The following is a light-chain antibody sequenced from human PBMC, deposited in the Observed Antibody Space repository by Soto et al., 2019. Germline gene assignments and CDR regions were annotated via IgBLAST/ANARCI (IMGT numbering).Light chain of an antibody. J-gene: IGKJ1*01. CDR3: QQANSFPWT. CDR2: AAS. CDR1: QAISGW. V-gene: IGKV1-12*01. Sequence: DIQVTQFPSSLSASVGDRITITCRASQAISGWLAWFQQKPGKAPNLLIYAASILQSGVPSRFSGSGSGTDFTLTITYLQPEDFATYYCQQANSFPWTFGQGTKVDIK.